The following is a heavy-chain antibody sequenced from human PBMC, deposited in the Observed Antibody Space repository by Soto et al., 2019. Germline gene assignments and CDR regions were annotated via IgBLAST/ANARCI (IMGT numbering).Heavy chain of an antibody. Sequence: PGGSLRLSCAASGFTFSSYGMHWVRQAPGKGLEWVAVISYDGSNKYYADSVKGRFTISRDNSKNTLYLQMNSLRAEDTAVYYCAKAKDIVVVPAAQPYYYYGMDVWGQGTTVTVS. CDR2: ISYDGSNK. D-gene: IGHD2-2*01. V-gene: IGHV3-30*18. J-gene: IGHJ6*02. CDR1: GFTFSSYG. CDR3: AKAKDIVVVPAAQPYYYYGMDV.